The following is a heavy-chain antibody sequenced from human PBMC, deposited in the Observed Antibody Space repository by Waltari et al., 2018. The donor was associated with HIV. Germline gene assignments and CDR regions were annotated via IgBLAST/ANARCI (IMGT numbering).Heavy chain of an antibody. D-gene: IGHD1-26*01. Sequence: QVQLVQSGAEVKKPGSSVKVSCKASGGTFSSYAISWVRQAPGQGLEWMGGVIPILGTANCAQKFQGRVTSTADESTSTAYMELSSLRSEDTAVYYCARGHSGSSDDAFDIWGQGTMVTVSS. CDR1: GGTFSSYA. V-gene: IGHV1-69*13. CDR3: ARGHSGSSDDAFDI. CDR2: VIPILGTA. J-gene: IGHJ3*02.